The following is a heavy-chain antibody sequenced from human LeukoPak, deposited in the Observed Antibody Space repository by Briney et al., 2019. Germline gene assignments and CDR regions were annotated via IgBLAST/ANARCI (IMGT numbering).Heavy chain of an antibody. D-gene: IGHD6-19*01. V-gene: IGHV3-21*01. CDR2: ISSSSSYI. CDR1: GFTFSSYS. CDR3: AKGGQWLVRDYNWFDP. J-gene: IGHJ5*02. Sequence: GGSLRLSCAASGFTFSSYSMNWVRQAPGKGLEWVSSISSSSSYIYYADSVKGRFTISRDNSKNTLYLQMNSLRAEDTAVYYCAKGGQWLVRDYNWFDPWGQGTLVTVSS.